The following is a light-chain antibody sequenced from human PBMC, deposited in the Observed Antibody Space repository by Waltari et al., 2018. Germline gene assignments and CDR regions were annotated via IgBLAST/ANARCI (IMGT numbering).Light chain of an antibody. CDR1: QSLVHSDGKTY. Sequence: DVVMSQSPLSLPVTLGQPASISCRSSQSLVHSDGKTYLNWFQQRPGQSPRRLMYKVFNRDSGVPDRFGGSGSGTDFTLTISRVEADDVAVYYCMQATHWPLTFGQGTKVEIK. CDR3: MQATHWPLT. J-gene: IGKJ1*01. CDR2: KVF. V-gene: IGKV2-30*02.